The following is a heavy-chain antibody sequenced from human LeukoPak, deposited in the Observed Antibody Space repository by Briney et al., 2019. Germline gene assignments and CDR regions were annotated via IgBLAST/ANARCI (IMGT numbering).Heavy chain of an antibody. CDR3: ARSYGGNLNWFDP. V-gene: IGHV3-53*01. CDR2: IYSGGST. J-gene: IGHJ5*02. D-gene: IGHD4/OR15-4a*01. Sequence: GGSLRLSCAASGFTVSSNYMSWVRQAPGKGQEWVSVIYSGGSTYYADSVKGRFTISRDNSKNTLYLQMNSLRAEDTAVYYCARSYGGNLNWFDPWGQGTLVTVSS. CDR1: GFTVSSNY.